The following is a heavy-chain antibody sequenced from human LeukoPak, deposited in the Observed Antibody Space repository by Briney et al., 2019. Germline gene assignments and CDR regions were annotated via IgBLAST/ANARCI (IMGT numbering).Heavy chain of an antibody. Sequence: GGSLRLSCAASGFTFSSYAMHWVRQAPGKGLEYVSAISGNGGSTYYANSVKGRFTISRDNPKNTLYLQMGSLRAEDMAVYYCARERVYQLLTYYYYYGMDVWGQGTTVTVSS. CDR1: GFTFSSYA. D-gene: IGHD2-2*01. CDR3: ARERVYQLLTYYYYYGMDV. V-gene: IGHV3-64*01. CDR2: ISGNGGST. J-gene: IGHJ6*02.